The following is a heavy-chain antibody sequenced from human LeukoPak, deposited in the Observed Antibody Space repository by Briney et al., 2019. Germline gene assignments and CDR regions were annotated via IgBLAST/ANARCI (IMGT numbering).Heavy chain of an antibody. D-gene: IGHD3-16*01. CDR3: ATWAFYHDLDV. CDR2: ISAEGRT. CDR1: GFNIEKYA. Sequence: GGSLRLSCTASGFNIEKYAMHWVRQRPGKGLEWVGVISAEGRTDHADSVRGRFTISRDNSKESLFLQMTSLRDEDTALYYCATWAFYHDLDVWGQGTTVTISS. V-gene: IGHV3-43*02. J-gene: IGHJ6*02.